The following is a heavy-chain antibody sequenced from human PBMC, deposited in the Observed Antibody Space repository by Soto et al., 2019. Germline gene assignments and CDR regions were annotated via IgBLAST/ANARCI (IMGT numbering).Heavy chain of an antibody. V-gene: IGHV5-10-1*01. CDR1: GYSFTSYW. D-gene: IGHD6-13*01. J-gene: IGHJ6*02. CDR3: ARYSSSWYGFSPTYGMDV. CDR2: IDPSDSYT. Sequence: PGESLKISCKGSGYSFTSYWISWVRQMPGKGLEWMGRIDPSDSYTNYSPSFQGHVTITADKSISTAYLHWSSLKASDSAMYYCARYSSSWYGFSPTYGMDVWGQGTTVTVSS.